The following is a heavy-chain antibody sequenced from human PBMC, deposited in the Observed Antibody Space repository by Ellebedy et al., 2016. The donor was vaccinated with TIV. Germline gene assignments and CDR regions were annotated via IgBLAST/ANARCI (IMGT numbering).Heavy chain of an antibody. V-gene: IGHV1-3*02. Sequence: AASVKVSCKASGFTFTNYAMHWVRQAPGQRLEWMGWSNSGTGNTKYSQEFQDRVTITRDTSASTVYMELSSLRSEDWAVYYCARGSPVGGFDYWGQGTLVTVSS. CDR3: ARGSPVGGFDY. CDR2: SNSGTGNT. D-gene: IGHD3-10*01. CDR1: GFTFTNYA. J-gene: IGHJ4*02.